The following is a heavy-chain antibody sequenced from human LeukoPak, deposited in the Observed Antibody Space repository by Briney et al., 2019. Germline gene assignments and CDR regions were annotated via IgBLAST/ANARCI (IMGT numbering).Heavy chain of an antibody. V-gene: IGHV3-11*04. CDR1: GFTFSDYY. CDR2: ISSSGSTI. J-gene: IGHJ4*02. D-gene: IGHD4-17*01. Sequence: GGSLRLSCAASGFTFSDYYISWIRQAPGEGLGWGSYISSSGSTIYYAESVKGRFTISRDTANHSMYLQMNSLRAEDTAVYYCARDRGVDDYGAVDDYWGQGTLVPVSS. CDR3: ARDRGVDDYGAVDDY.